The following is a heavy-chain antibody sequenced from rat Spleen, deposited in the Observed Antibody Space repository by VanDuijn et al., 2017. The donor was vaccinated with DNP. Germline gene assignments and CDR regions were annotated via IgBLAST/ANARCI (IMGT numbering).Heavy chain of an antibody. Sequence: EVQVVESGGGLVQPKESMKISCAASGFTFSNAAMYWVRQAPKKGLEWVATIIYDGSRTYYRESVKGRFTISRDHAKSTLYLQMDSLRSEDTATYFCARHGRVTTVATYWYFDFWGPGTMVTVSS. CDR2: IIYDGSRT. CDR1: GFTFSNAA. CDR3: ARHGRVTTVATYWYFDF. V-gene: IGHV5-29*01. D-gene: IGHD1-3*01. J-gene: IGHJ1*01.